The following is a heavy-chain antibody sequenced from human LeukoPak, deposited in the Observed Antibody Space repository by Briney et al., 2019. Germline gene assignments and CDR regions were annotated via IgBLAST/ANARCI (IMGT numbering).Heavy chain of an antibody. CDR2: IYYSGST. V-gene: IGHV4-59*01. J-gene: IGHJ4*02. CDR3: ARGYSYGAPLRY. CDR1: GGSISIYY. Sequence: SETLSLTCTVSGGSISIYYWSWIRQPPGKGLEWIGYIYYSGSTNYNPSLKSRVTISVDTSKNQFSLKLSSVTAADTAVYYCARGYSYGAPLRYWGQGTLVTVSS. D-gene: IGHD5-18*01.